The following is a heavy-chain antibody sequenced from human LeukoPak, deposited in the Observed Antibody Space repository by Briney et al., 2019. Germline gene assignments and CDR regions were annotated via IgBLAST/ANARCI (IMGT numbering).Heavy chain of an antibody. CDR2: ISTAGDT. CDR3: ARGLPGGLDP. CDR1: GFTLSNFH. D-gene: IGHD2-15*01. V-gene: IGHV3-13*01. Sequence: GGSLRLSYAPSGFTLSNFHMHRVPQPIREGLEWVSSISTAGDTYFSGSVKGRFTISRENAKYSLYLQMNSLRVGDTAVYYCARGLPGGLDPWGQGTLVTVSS. J-gene: IGHJ5*02.